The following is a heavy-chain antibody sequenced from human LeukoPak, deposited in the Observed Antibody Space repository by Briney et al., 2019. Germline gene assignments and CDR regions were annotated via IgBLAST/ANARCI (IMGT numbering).Heavy chain of an antibody. D-gene: IGHD1-7*01. V-gene: IGHV1-69*05. CDR3: ARDLGPPTLTGTTGNWFDP. Sequence: SVKVSCKASGGTFSSYAISWVRQAPGQGLEWMGGIIPIFGTANYAQKFQGRVTITTDESTSTAYMELSSLRSEDTAVYYCARDLGPPTLTGTTGNWFDPWGQGTLVTVS. CDR2: IIPIFGTA. CDR1: GGTFSSYA. J-gene: IGHJ5*02.